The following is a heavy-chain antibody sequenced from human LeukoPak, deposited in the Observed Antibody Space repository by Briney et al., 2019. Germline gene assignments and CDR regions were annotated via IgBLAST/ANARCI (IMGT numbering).Heavy chain of an antibody. J-gene: IGHJ4*02. D-gene: IGHD3-3*01. CDR2: IYHSGST. CDR1: GGSISSYS. V-gene: IGHV4-30-2*01. Sequence: SETLSLTCTVSGGSISSYSWSWIRQPPGKGLEWIGYIYHSGSTYYNPSLKSRVTISVDRSKNQFSLKLSSVTAADTAVYYCARGGDFWSGYPFDYWGQGTLVTVSS. CDR3: ARGGDFWSGYPFDY.